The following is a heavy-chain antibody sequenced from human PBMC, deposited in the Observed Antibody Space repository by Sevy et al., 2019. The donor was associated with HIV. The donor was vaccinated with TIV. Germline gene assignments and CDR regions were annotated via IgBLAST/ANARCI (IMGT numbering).Heavy chain of an antibody. V-gene: IGHV3-21*01. CDR2: ISRSSSYI. Sequence: GGSLRLSCAASGFTFSSYNMNWVRQAPGKGLEWVSSISRSSSYIYYADSVKGRFTISRDNAKNSLYLQMNSLRAEDTAVYYCARDTGTFKQWLALVHDAFDIWGQGTMVTVSS. D-gene: IGHD6-19*01. CDR3: ARDTGTFKQWLALVHDAFDI. J-gene: IGHJ3*02. CDR1: GFTFSSYN.